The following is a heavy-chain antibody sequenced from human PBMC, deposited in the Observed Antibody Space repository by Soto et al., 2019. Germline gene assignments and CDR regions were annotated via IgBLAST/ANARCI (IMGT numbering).Heavy chain of an antibody. V-gene: IGHV3-23*01. D-gene: IGHD3-10*02. CDR2: ISGSGGST. CDR3: SKDQLYIRRGSYFWFDA. Sequence: SLRLSCAASGLTFSSYAMSWVRQAPGKGLEWVSAISGSGGSTSYADSAKGRFTISSDKYKNKLSLQMHMLRAEDTAVYYYSKDQLYIRRGSYFWFDAWGQGTLVTVSS. CDR1: GLTFSSYA. J-gene: IGHJ5*02.